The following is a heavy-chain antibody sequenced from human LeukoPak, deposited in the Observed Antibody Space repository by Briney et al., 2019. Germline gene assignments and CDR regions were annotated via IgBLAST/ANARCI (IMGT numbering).Heavy chain of an antibody. V-gene: IGHV3-7*03. D-gene: IGHD6-6*01. Sequence: GGSLRLSCEASRFSFSDYSMTWVRQAPGKGLEWVASINSDGSEGYYADVVKGRFTISRDNAKNSLNLQINSLRAEDTAVYYCARSSYSSSSSVWGQGTMVTVSS. J-gene: IGHJ3*01. CDR2: INSDGSEG. CDR3: ARSSYSSSSSV. CDR1: RFSFSDYS.